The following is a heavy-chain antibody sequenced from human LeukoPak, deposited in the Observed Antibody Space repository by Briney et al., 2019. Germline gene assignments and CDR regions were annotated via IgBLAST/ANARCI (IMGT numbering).Heavy chain of an antibody. CDR3: AREVQYDYVWGSYRYNSWFDP. CDR1: GFIFRDYW. V-gene: IGHV3-7*03. CDR2: IKQDGSET. Sequence: GGSLRLSCGASGFIFRDYWMNWVRQAPGKGLEWVANIKQDGSETYYVDSVKGRFTISRDNAKNSLYLQMNSLRAEDTAVYYCAREVQYDYVWGSYRYNSWFDPWGQGTLVTVSS. D-gene: IGHD3-16*02. J-gene: IGHJ5*02.